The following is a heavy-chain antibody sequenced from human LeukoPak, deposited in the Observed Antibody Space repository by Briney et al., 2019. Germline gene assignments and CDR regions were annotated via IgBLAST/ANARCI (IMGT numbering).Heavy chain of an antibody. CDR1: GGTFSSYA. CDR3: ARAYCSSTSCLADAFDI. J-gene: IGHJ3*02. CDR2: IIPIFGTA. D-gene: IGHD2-2*01. V-gene: IGHV1-69*06. Sequence: SVKVSCKASGGTFSSYAISWVRHAPGQGLEWMGGIIPIFGTANYAQKFQGRVTITADKSTSTAYMELSSLRSEDTAVYYCARAYCSSTSCLADAFDIWGQGTMVTVSS.